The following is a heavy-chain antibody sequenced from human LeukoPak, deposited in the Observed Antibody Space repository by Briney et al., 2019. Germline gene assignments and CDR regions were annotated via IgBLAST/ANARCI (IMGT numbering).Heavy chain of an antibody. V-gene: IGHV4-59*01. CDR2: ISYSGST. CDR3: ARGPHKFDY. Sequence: SETLSLTCTVSGGSISSYYWSWIRQPPGKGLEWIGYISYSGSTNYNPSLKSRITISVDTSKHQFSLKLSAVTAADTAVYYCARGPHKFDYWGQGSLVTVSS. CDR1: GGSISSYY. J-gene: IGHJ4*02.